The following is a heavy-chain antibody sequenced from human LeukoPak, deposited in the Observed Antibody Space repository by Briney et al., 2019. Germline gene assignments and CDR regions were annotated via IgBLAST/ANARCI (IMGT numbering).Heavy chain of an antibody. CDR1: GGTFSSYT. CDR3: ARAAPMAGDFDY. D-gene: IGHD6-19*01. Sequence: SVKVSCKASGGTFSSYTISWVRQAPGQGLEWMGRIIPILGIANYAQKFQGRVTITADKSTSTAYMEVSSLRSEDTAVYYCARAAPMAGDFDYWGQGTLVTVSS. CDR2: IIPILGIA. J-gene: IGHJ4*02. V-gene: IGHV1-69*02.